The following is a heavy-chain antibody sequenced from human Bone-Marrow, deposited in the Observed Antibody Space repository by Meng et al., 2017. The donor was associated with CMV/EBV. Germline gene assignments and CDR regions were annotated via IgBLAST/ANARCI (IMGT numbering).Heavy chain of an antibody. CDR1: GGSVSSGSYY. V-gene: IGHV4-31*03. J-gene: IGHJ4*02. CDR3: ASTGDYYGSGSLPFDY. D-gene: IGHD3-10*01. Sequence: SETLSLTCTVSGGSVSSGSYYWSWIRQHPGKGLEWIGYIYYSGSTYYNPSLKSRVTISVDTSKNQFSLKLSSVTAADTAVYYCASTGDYYGSGSLPFDYWGQGTLVTVSS. CDR2: IYYSGST.